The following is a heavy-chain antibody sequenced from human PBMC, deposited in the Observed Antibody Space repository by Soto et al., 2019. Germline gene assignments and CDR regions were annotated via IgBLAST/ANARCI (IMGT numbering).Heavy chain of an antibody. CDR3: ARWKETGTHYYGMDV. CDR1: GFTFSNYG. Sequence: QVQLVESGGGVVQPGRSLRLSCAASGFTFSNYGMHWVRQAPGKGLEWVTVISYDGSEKYYADSVKGRFTISRDNSKNTLYLQMNSLRAEDTAVYFCARWKETGTHYYGMDVWGQGTTVTVSS. D-gene: IGHD1-7*01. V-gene: IGHV3-30*03. CDR2: ISYDGSEK. J-gene: IGHJ6*02.